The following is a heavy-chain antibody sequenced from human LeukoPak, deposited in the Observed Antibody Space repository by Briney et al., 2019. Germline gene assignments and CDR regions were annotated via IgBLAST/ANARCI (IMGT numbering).Heavy chain of an antibody. D-gene: IGHD1-1*01. CDR2: IYTSGGT. CDR1: GRSFSDYS. CDR3: ARSPLGELERLDI. Sequence: SETLSLTCAVYGRSFSDYSWSWIRQPAGKGLEWIGRIYTSGGTNYNPSLKSRVTMSVDTSKNQFSLKLSSVTAADTAVYYCARSPLGELERLDIWGQGTMVTVSS. V-gene: IGHV4-59*10. J-gene: IGHJ3*02.